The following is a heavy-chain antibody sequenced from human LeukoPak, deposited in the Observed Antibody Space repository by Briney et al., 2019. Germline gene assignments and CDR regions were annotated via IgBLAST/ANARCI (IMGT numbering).Heavy chain of an antibody. CDR3: TTRLLITFGGVIASTFDY. D-gene: IGHD3-16*02. J-gene: IGHJ4*02. CDR2: IKSKTDGGTT. V-gene: IGHV3-15*01. CDR1: GFTFSNAW. Sequence: GGSLRLSCAASGFTFSNAWMSWVRQAPEKGLEWVGRIKSKTDGGTTDYAAPVKGRFTISRDDSKNTLYLQMNSLKTEDTAVYYCTTRLLITFGGVIASTFDYWGQGTLVTVSS.